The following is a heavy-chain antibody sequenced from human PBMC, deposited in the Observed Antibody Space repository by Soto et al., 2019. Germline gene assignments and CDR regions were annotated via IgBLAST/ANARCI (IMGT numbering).Heavy chain of an antibody. CDR1: GFTFNNYA. CDR3: AKGRGGSGSLTPRVDF. J-gene: IGHJ4*02. CDR2: ISGGGDTT. Sequence: EVQLLESGGGLVQPGGSLRLSCAASGFTFNNYAMTWVRQAPGKGLEWVSAISGGGDTTSYADSVKGRFTVSRDGSKNTLYLQMSSLRADDTALYYCAKGRGGSGSLTPRVDFWGQGTLVTASS. V-gene: IGHV3-23*01. D-gene: IGHD3-10*01.